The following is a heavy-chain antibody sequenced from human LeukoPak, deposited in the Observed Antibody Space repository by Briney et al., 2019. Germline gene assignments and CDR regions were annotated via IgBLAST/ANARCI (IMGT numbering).Heavy chain of an antibody. CDR3: AREGLHPRIQLPGHYSDS. CDR2: ISSSSKFL. J-gene: IGHJ4*02. V-gene: IGHV3-21*06. D-gene: IGHD1-1*01. CDR1: GFTFSPYT. Sequence: GGSVRLSCAASGFTFSPYTMTWVRQAPGKGLEWISSISSSSKFLYYEDSVRGRFTISRDNTKNSLFLQMDSLRGEDTAIYHCAREGLHPRIQLPGHYSDSWGPGTLVIVSS.